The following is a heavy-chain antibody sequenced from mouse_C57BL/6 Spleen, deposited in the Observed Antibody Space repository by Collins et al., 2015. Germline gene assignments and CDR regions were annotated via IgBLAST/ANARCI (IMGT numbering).Heavy chain of an antibody. CDR3: ARQLRLHYFDY. Sequence: QIQLVQSGPELKKPGETVKIXCKASGYTFTTYGMSWVKQAPGKGLKWMGWINTYSGVPTYADDFKGRFAFSLETSASTAYLQINNLKNEDTATYFCARQLRLHYFDYWGQGTTLTVSS. CDR1: GYTFTTYG. V-gene: IGHV9-3*01. CDR2: INTYSGVP. J-gene: IGHJ2*01. D-gene: IGHD3-2*02.